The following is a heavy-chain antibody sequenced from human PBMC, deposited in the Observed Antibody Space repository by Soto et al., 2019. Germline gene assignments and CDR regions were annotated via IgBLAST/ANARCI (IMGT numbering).Heavy chain of an antibody. Sequence: SETLSLTCAVYGGSFSGYYWSWIRQPPGKGLEWIGEINHSGSTNYNPSLKSRVTISVDTSKNQFSLKLTSVTAADTAVYYCARHVHNQGFEYYFDSWGQGTLVTVSS. V-gene: IGHV4-34*01. D-gene: IGHD1-1*01. J-gene: IGHJ4*02. CDR1: GGSFSGYY. CDR3: ARHVHNQGFEYYFDS. CDR2: INHSGST.